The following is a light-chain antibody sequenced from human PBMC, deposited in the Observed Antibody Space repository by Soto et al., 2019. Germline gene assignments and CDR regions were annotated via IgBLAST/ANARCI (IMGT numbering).Light chain of an antibody. CDR3: SSYTGSSALV. Sequence: QSALTQPASVSGSPGQSITISCTGTSSDVGGYDYVSWYQHHPGKVPKLIIYEVSKWPSGVSHRFSGSKSGNTASLTISGLQAEDEADHYCSSYTGSSALVFGGGTKLTVL. CDR1: SSDVGGYDY. J-gene: IGLJ2*01. CDR2: EVS. V-gene: IGLV2-14*01.